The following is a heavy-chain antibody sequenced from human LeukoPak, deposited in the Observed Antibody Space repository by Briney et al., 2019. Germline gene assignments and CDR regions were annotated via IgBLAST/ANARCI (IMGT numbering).Heavy chain of an antibody. CDR1: GFTFSTYW. CDR2: IKPDGSEK. V-gene: IGHV3-7*01. J-gene: IGHJ4*02. Sequence: HPGGSLRLSFAASGFTFSTYWMGWVRQAPGKGLEWVAKIKPDGSEKDHVDSVKGRFTISRDNAKNSLYLQLNSLRAEDTAVYYCARSRFYFDYWGQGTLVTVSS. CDR3: ARSRFYFDY.